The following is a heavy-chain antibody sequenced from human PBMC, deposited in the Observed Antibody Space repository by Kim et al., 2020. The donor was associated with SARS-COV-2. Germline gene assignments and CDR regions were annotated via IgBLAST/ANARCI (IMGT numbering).Heavy chain of an antibody. Sequence: GGSLRLSCAASGFTVSSNYISWVRQAPGKGLEWVSLIYSGDKTYYADSVKGRFTISRHNSKNTLYLQMNSLRAEDTAVYYCARERGGSNWNYGIDVWGQGTTVTVSS. D-gene: IGHD1-20*01. V-gene: IGHV3-53*04. CDR3: ARERGGSNWNYGIDV. CDR1: GFTVSSNY. CDR2: IYSGDKT. J-gene: IGHJ6*02.